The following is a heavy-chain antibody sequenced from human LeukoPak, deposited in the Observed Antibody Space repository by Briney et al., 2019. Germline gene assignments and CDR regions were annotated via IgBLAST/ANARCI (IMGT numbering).Heavy chain of an antibody. CDR1: GFIFSDYY. Sequence: GRSLRLSCAASGFIFSDYYMSWIRQAPGKGLEWVSSISGSSSYIYYADSVKGRFTISRDNSKNTIYLQMNSLRAEDTAKYYCAKRSSISSGYFDFWGRGTLVTVSS. CDR2: ISGSSSYI. CDR3: AKRSSISSGYFDF. J-gene: IGHJ4*02. V-gene: IGHV3-11*03. D-gene: IGHD3-22*01.